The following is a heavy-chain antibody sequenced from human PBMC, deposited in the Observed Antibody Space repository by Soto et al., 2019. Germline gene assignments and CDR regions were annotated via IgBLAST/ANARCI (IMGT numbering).Heavy chain of an antibody. J-gene: IGHJ4*02. CDR2: IHYSGIT. CDR3: ARGTMVRGVIVRDFDY. CDR1: GVSISNYY. V-gene: IGHV4-59*01. D-gene: IGHD3-10*01. Sequence: PSDTLSLTCPVSGVSISNYYWSWIRQSPGKGLEWIGYIHYSGITTKKPSLMSRATVSIDTSKNHFSLRLSSVTAADTAVYYCARGTMVRGVIVRDFDYWGQGTLVTVS.